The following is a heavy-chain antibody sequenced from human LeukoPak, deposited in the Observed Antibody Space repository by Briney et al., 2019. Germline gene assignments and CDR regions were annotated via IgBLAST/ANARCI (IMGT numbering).Heavy chain of an antibody. J-gene: IGHJ4*02. Sequence: SETLSLTCTVSGGFITSSNSHWGWIRQPPGKGLEWVGTIYYSGSTYYKSSLKSRVTISVDTSKNQFSLKLSSVTAADTAVYYCASISRGVGAPDYWGQGTLVTVSS. D-gene: IGHD1-26*01. CDR1: GGFITSSNSH. CDR3: ASISRGVGAPDY. CDR2: IYYSGST. V-gene: IGHV4-39*07.